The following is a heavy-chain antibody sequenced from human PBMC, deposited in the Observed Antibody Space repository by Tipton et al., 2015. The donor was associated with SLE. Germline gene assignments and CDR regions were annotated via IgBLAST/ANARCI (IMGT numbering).Heavy chain of an antibody. CDR2: ISSSSDYI. D-gene: IGHD4-17*01. J-gene: IGHJ4*02. CDR3: ARDEVYGDYPYFDL. V-gene: IGHV3-21*01. CDR1: AFTFSSYG. Sequence: SLRLSCAASAFTFSSYGMSWVRQAPGKGLEWVSSISSSSDYIYYADSLKGRFSISRDNAENSLYLQMNSLRDEDTAVYYCARDEVYGDYPYFDLWGQGTLVSVSS.